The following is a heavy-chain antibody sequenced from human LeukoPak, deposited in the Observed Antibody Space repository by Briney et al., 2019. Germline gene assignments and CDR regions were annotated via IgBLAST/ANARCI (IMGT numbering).Heavy chain of an antibody. D-gene: IGHD2-8*01. CDR1: GFTFSSYG. J-gene: IGHJ4*02. CDR2: ISYDGSNK. Sequence: PGGSLRLSCAASGFTFSSYGMHWVRQAPGKGLEWVAVISYDGSNKYYADSVKGRFTISRDNSKNTLYLQMNSLRAEDTAVYYCAKDQDCTNGVCYGGPSDYWGQGTLVTVSS. V-gene: IGHV3-30*18. CDR3: AKDQDCTNGVCYGGPSDY.